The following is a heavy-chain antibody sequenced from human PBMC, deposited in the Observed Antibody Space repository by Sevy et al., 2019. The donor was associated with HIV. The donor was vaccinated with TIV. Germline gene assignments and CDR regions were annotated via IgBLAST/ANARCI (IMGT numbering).Heavy chain of an antibody. D-gene: IGHD1-1*01. CDR3: AREWKGGLNWFDP. V-gene: IGHV3-33*01. Sequence: GGCLRLSCAASGFTFSSYGMHWVRQAPGKGLEWVAVIWYDGSNKYYADSVKGRFTISRDNSKNTLYLQMNSLRAEDTAVYYCAREWKGGLNWFDPWGQGTLVTVSS. CDR1: GFTFSSYG. CDR2: IWYDGSNK. J-gene: IGHJ5*02.